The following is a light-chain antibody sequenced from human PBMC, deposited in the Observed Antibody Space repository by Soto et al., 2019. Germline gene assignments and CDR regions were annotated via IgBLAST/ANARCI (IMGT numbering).Light chain of an antibody. CDR2: GNT. Sequence: QSVLTQPPSVSGAPGQRATISCTGSSSNIGAGYDVHWYQQLPGTAPKLLIYGNTNRPSGVPDRFSGSKSGTSASLAITGFQAEDEADYYCQSHDTSLSGYVFGTGTKVTVL. CDR1: SSNIGAGYD. CDR3: QSHDTSLSGYV. J-gene: IGLJ1*01. V-gene: IGLV1-40*01.